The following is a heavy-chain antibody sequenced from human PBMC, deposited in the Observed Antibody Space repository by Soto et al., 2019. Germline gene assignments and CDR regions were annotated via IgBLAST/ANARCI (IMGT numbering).Heavy chain of an antibody. J-gene: IGHJ6*02. Sequence: SETLSLTCTVFGGSISSEYYHWTWIRQAPGKGLEWIGYIHYSGSVHYNPSLQSRLTMSVDTSKNLFSLKLSSVTAADTAVYFCAREDDGGDRDYYGLDVWGQGTTVTVSS. D-gene: IGHD2-21*02. CDR2: IHYSGSV. V-gene: IGHV4-30-4*01. CDR3: AREDDGGDRDYYGLDV. CDR1: GGSISSEYYH.